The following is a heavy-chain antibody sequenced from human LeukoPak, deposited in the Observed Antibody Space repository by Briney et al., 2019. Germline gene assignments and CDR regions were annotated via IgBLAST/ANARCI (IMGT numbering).Heavy chain of an antibody. CDR1: GFTFSSYA. J-gene: IGHJ6*02. V-gene: IGHV3-7*01. Sequence: GGSLRLSCAASGFTFSSYAMSWVRQAPGKGLEWVANIKQDGSEKYYVDSVKGRFTISRDNAKNSLYLQMNSLRAEDTAVYYCAREGPDYGSGSYSPLDVWGQGTTVTVSS. D-gene: IGHD3-10*01. CDR2: IKQDGSEK. CDR3: AREGPDYGSGSYSPLDV.